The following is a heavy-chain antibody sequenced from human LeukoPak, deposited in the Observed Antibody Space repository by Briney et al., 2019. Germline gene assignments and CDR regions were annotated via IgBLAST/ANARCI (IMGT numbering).Heavy chain of an antibody. D-gene: IGHD4-23*01. V-gene: IGHV1-69*04. J-gene: IGHJ4*02. CDR1: GYTFTSYA. CDR2: IIPIFGIA. CDR3: AREHGGNPYFDY. Sequence: SVKVSCKASGYTFTSYAMHWVRQAPGQRLEWMGRIIPIFGIANYAQKFQGRVTITADKSTSTAYMELSSLRSEDTAVYYCAREHGGNPYFDYWGQGTLVTVSS.